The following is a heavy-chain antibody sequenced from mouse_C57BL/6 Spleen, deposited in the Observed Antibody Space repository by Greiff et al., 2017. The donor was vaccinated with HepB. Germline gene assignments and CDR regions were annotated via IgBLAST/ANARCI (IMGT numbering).Heavy chain of an antibody. Sequence: EVQLQQSGPELVKPGASVKISCKASGYTFTDYYMNWVKQSHGKSLEWIGDINPNNGGTSYNQKFKGKATLTVDKSSSTAYMELRSLTSEDSAVYYCARRGAITTVVAYYFDYWGQGTTLTVSS. CDR1: GYTFTDYY. CDR2: INPNNGGT. J-gene: IGHJ2*01. CDR3: ARRGAITTVVAYYFDY. D-gene: IGHD1-1*01. V-gene: IGHV1-26*01.